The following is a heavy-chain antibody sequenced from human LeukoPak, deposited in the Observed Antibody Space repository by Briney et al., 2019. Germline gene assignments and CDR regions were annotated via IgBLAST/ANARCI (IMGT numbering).Heavy chain of an antibody. CDR1: GFTFSSYG. V-gene: IGHV3-30*03. J-gene: IGHJ4*02. CDR3: ATVSSGPRGSH. Sequence: GRSLRLSCAASGFTFSSYGMHWVRQAPGKGLEWVAVISYDGSNKYYADSVKGRFTISRDNSKNTLYLQRNSLRAEDTAVYYCATVSSGPRGSHWGQGTLVTVSS. CDR2: ISYDGSNK. D-gene: IGHD3-22*01.